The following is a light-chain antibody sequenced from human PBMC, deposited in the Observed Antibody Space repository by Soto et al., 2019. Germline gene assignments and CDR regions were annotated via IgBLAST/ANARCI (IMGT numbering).Light chain of an antibody. Sequence: QSVLTQPASVSGSPGQSITICCTGTSSDVGGYNYVSWYQQHPGKAPKLMIYDVSNRPSGVSNRFSGSKSGNTASLTISGLQAEDEADYYCSSYTRSSTRVFGTGTKLTVL. CDR1: SSDVGGYNY. J-gene: IGLJ1*01. CDR3: SSYTRSSTRV. CDR2: DVS. V-gene: IGLV2-14*01.